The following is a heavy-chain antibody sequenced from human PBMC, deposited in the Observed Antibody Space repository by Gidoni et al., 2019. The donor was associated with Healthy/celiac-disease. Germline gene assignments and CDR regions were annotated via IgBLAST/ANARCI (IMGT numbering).Heavy chain of an antibody. CDR1: GGSFSGYY. V-gene: IGHV4-34*01. D-gene: IGHD2-2*01. CDR2: INHSGST. J-gene: IGHJ6*02. CDR3: ARYCSSTSCRPRYYYYGMDA. Sequence: QVQLQQWGAGLLKPSATLSLTCAVYGGSFSGYYWSWIRQPPGKGLEWIGEINHSGSTNYNPSLKSRVTISVDTSKNQFSLKLSSVTAADTAVYYCARYCSSTSCRPRYYYYGMDAWGQGTTVTVSS.